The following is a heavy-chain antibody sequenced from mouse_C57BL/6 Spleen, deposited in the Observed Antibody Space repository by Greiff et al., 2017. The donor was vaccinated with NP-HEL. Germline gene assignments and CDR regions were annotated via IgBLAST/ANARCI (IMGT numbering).Heavy chain of an antibody. CDR3: TRDRDYGNYYFDY. CDR2: ISSGGDYI. CDR1: GFTFSSYA. J-gene: IGHJ2*01. V-gene: IGHV5-9-1*02. Sequence: EVQLQESGEGLVKPGGSLKLSCAASGFTFSSYAMSWVRQTPEKRLEWVAYISSGGDYIYYADTVKGRFTISRDNARNTLYLQMSSLKSEDTAMYYCTRDRDYGNYYFDYWGQGTTLTVSS. D-gene: IGHD2-1*01.